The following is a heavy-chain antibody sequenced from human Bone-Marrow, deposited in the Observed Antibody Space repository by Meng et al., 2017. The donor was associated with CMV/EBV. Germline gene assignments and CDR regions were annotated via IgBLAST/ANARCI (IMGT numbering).Heavy chain of an antibody. Sequence: GGSLRLSCTVSGDSVSSGGYYWSWIRHHPGKGLEWVAFIRYDGSNKYYADSVKGRFTISRDNSKNTLYLQMNSLRAEDTAVYYCAKGVLGYCSSTSCLPYYYYGMDVWGQGTTVTVSS. J-gene: IGHJ6*02. CDR3: AKGVLGYCSSTSCLPYYYYGMDV. CDR1: GDSVSSGGYY. CDR2: IRYDGSNK. D-gene: IGHD2-2*01. V-gene: IGHV3-30*02.